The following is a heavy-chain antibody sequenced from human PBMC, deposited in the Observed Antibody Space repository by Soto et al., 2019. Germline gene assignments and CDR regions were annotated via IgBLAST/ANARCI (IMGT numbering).Heavy chain of an antibody. J-gene: IGHJ4*02. CDR2: ISGSDGTT. CDR3: AQAIXGPRGPFF. V-gene: IGHV3-23*01. Sequence: LRXSCAASGFTFSSHAMSWGRQAPGKGLEWVSSISGSDGTTYYAKSVKGRFSISRDNSMNTLYLQMNSLRVEDTAVYYCAQAIXGPRGPFFWGQGTLVTVSS. CDR1: GFTFSSHA.